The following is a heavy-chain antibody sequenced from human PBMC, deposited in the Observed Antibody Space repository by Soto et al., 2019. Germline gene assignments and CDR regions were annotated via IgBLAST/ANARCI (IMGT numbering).Heavy chain of an antibody. CDR1: GFTFSDYA. CDR2: IDYSGGRT. V-gene: IGHV3-23*01. Sequence: GGSLRLSCAASGFTFSDYAMSWVRQAPGKGLEWVSGIDYSGGRTYYADSLKGRLTISRDNSKNILYLQLSSLRVEDAAVYYCAKKPTSGSYFDYWGQGTLVTVSS. D-gene: IGHD3-10*01. J-gene: IGHJ4*02. CDR3: AKKPTSGSYFDY.